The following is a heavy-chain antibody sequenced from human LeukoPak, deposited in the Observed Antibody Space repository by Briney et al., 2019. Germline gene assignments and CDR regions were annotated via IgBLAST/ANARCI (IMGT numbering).Heavy chain of an antibody. V-gene: IGHV1-8*02. J-gene: IGHJ5*02. CDR2: MNPNSGNT. D-gene: IGHD5-18*01. CDR3: ARRRIRERWFDP. Sequence: GASVKVSCKASGYTFTSYDINWVRQATGQGLEWMGWMNPNSGNTGYAQKFQGRVTMTRNPSISTAYMELSSVRSEDTAVYYCARRRIRERWFDPWGQGTLVTVSS. CDR1: GYTFTSYD.